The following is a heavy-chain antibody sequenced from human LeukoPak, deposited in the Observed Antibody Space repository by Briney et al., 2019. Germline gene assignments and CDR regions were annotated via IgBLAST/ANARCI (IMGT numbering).Heavy chain of an antibody. Sequence: SETLSLTCTVSGGSISSGSYYWSWIRQPAGKGLEWIGRIYTSGSTNYNPSLKSRVTISVDTSKNQFSLKLSSVTAADTAVSYCARDRYYDFWSGSGGGYFDYWGQGTLVTVSS. CDR1: GGSISSGSYY. V-gene: IGHV4-61*02. D-gene: IGHD3-3*01. CDR3: ARDRYYDFWSGSGGGYFDY. CDR2: IYTSGST. J-gene: IGHJ4*02.